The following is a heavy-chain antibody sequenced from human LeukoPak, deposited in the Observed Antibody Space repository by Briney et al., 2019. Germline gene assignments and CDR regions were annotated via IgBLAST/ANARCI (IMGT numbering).Heavy chain of an antibody. D-gene: IGHD3-3*01. Sequence: PGGSLRLSCAASGFTFSSYGMHWVRQAPGKGLEWVAVIWYDGSNKYYADSVKGRFTISRDNSKNTLYLQMNSLRAEDTAVYYCARGGIEWSPFDYWGQGTLVTVSS. CDR2: IWYDGSNK. V-gene: IGHV3-33*01. CDR3: ARGGIEWSPFDY. J-gene: IGHJ4*02. CDR1: GFTFSSYG.